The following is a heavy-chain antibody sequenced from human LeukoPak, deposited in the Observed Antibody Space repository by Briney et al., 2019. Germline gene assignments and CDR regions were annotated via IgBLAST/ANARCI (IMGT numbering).Heavy chain of an antibody. CDR3: ARDRAYVEGGDWYFDL. CDR2: IYYSGST. D-gene: IGHD1-1*01. V-gene: IGHV4-39*07. J-gene: IGHJ2*01. Sequence: SETLSLTCIVSGGSISSSSYYWGWIRQPPGKGLEWIGSIYYSGSTYYNPSLKSRVTISVDTSKNQFSLKLSSVTAADTAVYYCARDRAYVEGGDWYFDLWGRGTLVTVSS. CDR1: GGSISSSSYY.